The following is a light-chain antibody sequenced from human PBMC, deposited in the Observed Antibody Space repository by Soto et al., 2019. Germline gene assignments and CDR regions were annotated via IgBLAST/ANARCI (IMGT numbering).Light chain of an antibody. CDR2: DVS. J-gene: IGLJ1*01. CDR3: SSYTSSSTYV. V-gene: IGLV2-14*01. CDR1: SSDVGGYNY. Sequence: QSALTQPASVSGSPGQSITISCTGTSSDVGGYNYVSWYQQHPGKAPKLMIYDVSNRPSGISNRFSGSKSGNTASLTFSGLQAEDEADYYCSSYTSSSTYVFGTGTQLTVL.